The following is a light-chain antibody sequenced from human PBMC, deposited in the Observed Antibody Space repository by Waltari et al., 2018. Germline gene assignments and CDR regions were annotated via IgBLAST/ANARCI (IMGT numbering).Light chain of an antibody. Sequence: QSVLTQPPSVSGAPGQRVTISCTGSSSNIGAGFDVQWYQQLPGAAPKRLIFGDNNRPSGVPVRLACVKSGTAASLASTGRQAEDEAGYCGQSYDSNLVGWGVLGTGTKGTVL. CDR2: GDN. CDR3: QSYDSNLVGWGV. J-gene: IGLJ1*01. V-gene: IGLV1-40*01. CDR1: SSNIGAGFD.